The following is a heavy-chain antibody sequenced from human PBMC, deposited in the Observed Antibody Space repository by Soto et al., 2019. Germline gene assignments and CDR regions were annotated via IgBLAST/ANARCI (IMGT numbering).Heavy chain of an antibody. D-gene: IGHD1-26*01. V-gene: IGHV3-30-3*01. CDR2: ILSDGSNK. CDR3: ARDDEGGSDSYLGY. J-gene: IGHJ4*02. Sequence: APGKGLEWVALILSDGSNKYYADSVKGRFTTSIDNSKNTMYLQMNSLSVEDTAVYYCARDDEGGSDSYLGYWGQGALVTSPQ.